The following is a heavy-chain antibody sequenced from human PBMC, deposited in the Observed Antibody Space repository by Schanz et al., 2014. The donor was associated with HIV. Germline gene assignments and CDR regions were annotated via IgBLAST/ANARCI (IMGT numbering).Heavy chain of an antibody. V-gene: IGHV1-8*01. Sequence: QVQLVQSGAEVKNPGASAKVSCKASGYTFSSYDINWVRQATGQGLEWMGWMNPNSGHTGYAQKFQGRVTITADKSTSTAYLALSGLRSEDTAVYYCARGRYFDWLSFGGGSSVYGLDVWGLGTTVTVSS. D-gene: IGHD3-9*01. CDR1: GYTFSSYD. CDR2: MNPNSGHT. CDR3: ARGRYFDWLSFGGGSSVYGLDV. J-gene: IGHJ6*02.